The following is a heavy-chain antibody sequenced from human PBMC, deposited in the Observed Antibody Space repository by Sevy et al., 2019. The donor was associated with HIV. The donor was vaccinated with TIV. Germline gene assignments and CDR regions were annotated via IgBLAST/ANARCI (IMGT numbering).Heavy chain of an antibody. CDR1: GYTFTSYG. CDR2: ISAYNGNT. V-gene: IGHV1-18*01. J-gene: IGHJ6*02. D-gene: IGHD3-16*01. CDR3: ARDRGRSPLWYYYGMDV. Sequence: ASVKVYCKASGYTFTSYGISWVRQAPGQGLEWMGWISAYNGNTNYAQKLQGRVTMTTDTSTSTAYMELRSLRSDDTAVCYCARDRGRSPLWYYYGMDVWGQGTTVTAS.